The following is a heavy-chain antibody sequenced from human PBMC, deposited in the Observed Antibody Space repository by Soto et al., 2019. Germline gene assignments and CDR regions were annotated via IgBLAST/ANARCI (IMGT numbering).Heavy chain of an antibody. J-gene: IGHJ6*03. CDR1: GYTFTSYG. V-gene: IGHV1-18*01. Sequence: ASVKVSCKASGYTFTSYGISWVRQAPGQGLEWMGWISAYNGNTNYAQKLQGRVTMTTDTSTSTAYMELRSLRSDDTAVYYCASVAAAGTGSGYHYMDVCGKGTTVTVSS. CDR2: ISAYNGNT. D-gene: IGHD6-13*01. CDR3: ASVAAAGTGSGYHYMDV.